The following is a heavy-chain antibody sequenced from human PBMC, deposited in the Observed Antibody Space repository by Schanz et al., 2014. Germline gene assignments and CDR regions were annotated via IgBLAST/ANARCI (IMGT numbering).Heavy chain of an antibody. V-gene: IGHV1-18*01. Sequence: QVQLVQSGAEVKKPGASVKVSCKASGYTFISYGIKWVRQAPGQGLEWMGWISAYNGHTDYAQKLQGRVTLTTDTSTSTAYMELRNLRSDDTVVYYCARAKRFGDMDVWGQGTTVTVSS. CDR1: GYTFISYG. CDR2: ISAYNGHT. CDR3: ARAKRFGDMDV. D-gene: IGHD3-10*01. J-gene: IGHJ6*02.